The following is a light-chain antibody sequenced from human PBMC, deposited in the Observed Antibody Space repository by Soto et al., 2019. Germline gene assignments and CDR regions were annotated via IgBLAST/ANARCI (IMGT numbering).Light chain of an antibody. J-gene: IGKJ4*01. Sequence: EILMTPSPATRSVARGETVTFSCRASRSVSNRLAWYQHKPGQAPRLLISGASNGATGIPPKFSGSGSGTEFTLTVDSLQSDDIAVYYCQQYYNWPVTFGGGTKVDIK. CDR1: RSVSNR. CDR2: GAS. V-gene: IGKV3-15*01. CDR3: QQYYNWPVT.